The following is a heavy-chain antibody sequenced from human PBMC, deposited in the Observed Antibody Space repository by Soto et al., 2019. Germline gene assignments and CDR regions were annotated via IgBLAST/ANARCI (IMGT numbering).Heavy chain of an antibody. CDR2: IDTDGSDT. CDR1: GFTFSNYW. J-gene: IGHJ6*02. Sequence: GGSLRLSCAASGFTFSNYWMHWVRQAPGKGLVWVSRIDTDGSDTNYADFVKGRFTISRDNAKNTLYLQMNSLRAEDTAVYYRARCQRSNSYPDYRYGMAVGGQGITVTVS. D-gene: IGHD4-4*01. V-gene: IGHV3-74*01. CDR3: ARCQRSNSYPDYRYGMAV.